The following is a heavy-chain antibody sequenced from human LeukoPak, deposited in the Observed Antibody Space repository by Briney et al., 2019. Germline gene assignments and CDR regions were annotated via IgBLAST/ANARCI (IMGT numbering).Heavy chain of an antibody. J-gene: IGHJ4*02. V-gene: IGHV3-72*01. CDR1: GFTFSDHY. CDR3: ASTADYSNYALFDY. Sequence: GGALRLSCAASGFTFSDHYMDWVRQAPGKGLEWVGRTQNKANRYTTEYAASVKGRFTISRDDSKNSLYLQMNSLKTEDTAVYYCASTADYSNYALFDYWGQGTLVTVSS. CDR2: TQNKANRYTT. D-gene: IGHD4-11*01.